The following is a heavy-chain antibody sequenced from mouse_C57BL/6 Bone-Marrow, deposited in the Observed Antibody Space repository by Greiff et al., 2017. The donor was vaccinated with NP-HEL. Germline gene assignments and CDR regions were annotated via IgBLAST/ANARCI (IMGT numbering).Heavy chain of an antibody. CDR2: ISDGGSYT. V-gene: IGHV5-4*03. CDR3: ARPPAVEAMDY. J-gene: IGHJ4*01. CDR1: GFTFSSYA. Sequence: EVKLVESGGGLVKPGGSLKLSCAASGFTFSSYAMSWVRQTPEKRLEWVATISDGGSYTYYPDNVKGRFTISRDNAKNNLYLQMSHLKSEDTAMYYCARPPAVEAMDYWGQGTSVTVSS.